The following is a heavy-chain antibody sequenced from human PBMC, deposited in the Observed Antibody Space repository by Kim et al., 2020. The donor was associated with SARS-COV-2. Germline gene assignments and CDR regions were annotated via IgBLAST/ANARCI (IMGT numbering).Heavy chain of an antibody. J-gene: IGHJ4*02. V-gene: IGHV4-39*01. Sequence: YYNPSLKSRVTISVDTSKNQFSLKLSSVTAADTAVYYCARHLGPLAAADYWGQGTLVTVSS. D-gene: IGHD6-13*01. CDR3: ARHLGPLAAADY.